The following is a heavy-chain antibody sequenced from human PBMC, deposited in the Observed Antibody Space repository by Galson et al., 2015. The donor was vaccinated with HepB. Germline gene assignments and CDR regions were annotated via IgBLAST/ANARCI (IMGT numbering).Heavy chain of an antibody. CDR2: ISGSGGGT. CDR1: GFMFSTYA. V-gene: IGHV3-23*01. CDR3: TRDRYYYNSSSYNGIPLDY. D-gene: IGHD3-22*01. J-gene: IGHJ4*02. Sequence: LRLSCAASGFMFSTYAMSWVRQAPGKGLESVSGISGSGGGTYYADSVKSRFTISRDNSKNTLYLQMNSLRAEDTALYYCTRDRYYYNSSSYNGIPLDYWGQGALVTVSS.